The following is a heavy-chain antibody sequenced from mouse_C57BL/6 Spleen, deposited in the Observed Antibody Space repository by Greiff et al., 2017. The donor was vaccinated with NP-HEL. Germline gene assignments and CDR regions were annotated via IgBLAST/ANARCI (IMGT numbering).Heavy chain of an antibody. J-gene: IGHJ2*01. CDR1: GFTFSSYG. CDR2: ISSGGSYT. V-gene: IGHV5-6*02. Sequence: DVMLVESGGDLVKPGGSLKLSCAASGFTFSSYGMSWVRQTPDKRLEWVATISSGGSYTYYPDSVKGRFTISRDNAKNTLYLQMSSLKSEDTAMYYCARQTGSPFDYWGQGTTLTVSS. D-gene: IGHD4-1*01. CDR3: ARQTGSPFDY.